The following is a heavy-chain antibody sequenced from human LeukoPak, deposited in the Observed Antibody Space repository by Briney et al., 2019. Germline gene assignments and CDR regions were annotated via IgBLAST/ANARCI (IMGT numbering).Heavy chain of an antibody. V-gene: IGHV3-30*02. Sequence: GGSLRLSCAASGFTFNSYSMNWVRQAPGKGLEWVAFIRYDGSNEYYADSVKGRFTISRDKSKNTLSLQMNGLRVEDTAVYYCAKVMPPGRIRFYSYYMDVWGKGTTVTVS. J-gene: IGHJ6*03. CDR2: IRYDGSNE. CDR3: AKVMPPGRIRFYSYYMDV. CDR1: GFTFNSYS. D-gene: IGHD2-15*01.